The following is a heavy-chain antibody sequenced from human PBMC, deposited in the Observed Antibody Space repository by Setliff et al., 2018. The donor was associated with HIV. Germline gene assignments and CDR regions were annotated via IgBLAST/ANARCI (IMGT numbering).Heavy chain of an antibody. J-gene: IGHJ4*02. V-gene: IGHV4-39*01. CDR2: IYYSGHT. D-gene: IGHD6-13*01. CDR3: ARSPAAEGY. Sequence: SETLSLTCTVSGGSINSSTYYWGWIRQPPGKGLECIGTIYYSGHTYYNPSLRSRVTIPVDTSKNQFSLNLRSVTAADTAVYYCARSPAAEGYWGQGTLVTVSS. CDR1: GGSINSSTYY.